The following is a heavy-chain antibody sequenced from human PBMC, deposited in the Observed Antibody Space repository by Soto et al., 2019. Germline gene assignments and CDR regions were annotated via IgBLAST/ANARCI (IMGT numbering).Heavy chain of an antibody. D-gene: IGHD3-22*01. CDR2: ISSSSSTI. CDR3: ARDQGDDSSGYYYVGAFDI. V-gene: IGHV3-48*02. CDR1: GFTFSSYS. J-gene: IGHJ3*02. Sequence: EVQLVESGGGLVQPGGSLRLSCAASGFTFSSYSMNWVRQAPGKGLEWVSYISSSSSTIYYADSVKGRFTISRDNAKNXLXXQMNSLRDDDTAVYYCARDQGDDSSGYYYVGAFDIWGQGTMVTVSS.